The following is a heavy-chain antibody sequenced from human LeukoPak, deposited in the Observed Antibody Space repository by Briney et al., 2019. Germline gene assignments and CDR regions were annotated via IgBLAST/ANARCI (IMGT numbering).Heavy chain of an antibody. CDR1: GGSISSYY. V-gene: IGHV4-4*07. J-gene: IGHJ6*03. Sequence: SETLSLTCTVSGGSISSYYWSWIRQPAGKGLEWIGRIYTSGSTNYNPSLKSRVTISVGTSKNQFSLKLSSVTAADTAVYYCARRSGLGATSYYCYYYMDVWGKGTTVTISS. CDR2: IYTSGST. D-gene: IGHD1-26*01. CDR3: ARRSGLGATSYYCYYYMDV.